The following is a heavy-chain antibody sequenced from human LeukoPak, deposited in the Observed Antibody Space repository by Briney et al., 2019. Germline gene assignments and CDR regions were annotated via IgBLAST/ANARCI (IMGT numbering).Heavy chain of an antibody. CDR1: GFTFSNYA. CDR2: ISGTGTST. V-gene: IGHV3-23*01. CDR3: AKAVQWLAQYFDY. D-gene: IGHD6-19*01. J-gene: IGHJ4*02. Sequence: PGGSLRLSYAASGFTFSNYAMSWVCQAPAKGLEWVSGISGTGTSTYYAESVKGRFTVSRDNSKNTLYLQMNSLRAEDTAVYYCAKAVQWLAQYFDYWGQGTLVTISS.